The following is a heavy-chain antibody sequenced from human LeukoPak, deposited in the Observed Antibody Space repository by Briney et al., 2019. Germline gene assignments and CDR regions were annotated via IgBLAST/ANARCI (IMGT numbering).Heavy chain of an antibody. CDR2: IYYSGST. Sequence: SETLSLTCTVSGGSISSSSYHWGWLRQPPGKGLEWIGSIYYSGSTNYNPSLKSRVTISVDTSKNQFSLKLSSVTAADTAVYYGARDGSWYAGTYYYYYYMDVWGKGTTVTVSS. V-gene: IGHV4-39*07. D-gene: IGHD6-13*01. CDR3: ARDGSWYAGTYYYYYYMDV. J-gene: IGHJ6*03. CDR1: GGSISSSSYH.